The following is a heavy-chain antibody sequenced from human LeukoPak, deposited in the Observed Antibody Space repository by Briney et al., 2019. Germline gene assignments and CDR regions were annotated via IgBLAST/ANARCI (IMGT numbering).Heavy chain of an antibody. Sequence: SETLSLTCTGSGGSISSYYWSWIRQPPGKGLEWIGYIYYSGSTNYNPSLKSRVTISVDTSKNQFSLKLSSVTAADTAVYYCARGVPTAPKVVDYWGQGTLVTVSS. D-gene: IGHD1-1*01. J-gene: IGHJ4*02. CDR2: IYYSGST. CDR1: GGSISSYY. CDR3: ARGVPTAPKVVDY. V-gene: IGHV4-59*08.